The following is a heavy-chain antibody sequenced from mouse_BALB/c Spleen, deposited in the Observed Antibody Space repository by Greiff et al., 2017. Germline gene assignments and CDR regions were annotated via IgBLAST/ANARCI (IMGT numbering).Heavy chain of an antibody. CDR1: GFTFSDYG. J-gene: IGHJ4*01. Sequence: EVKVVESGGGLVQPGGSRKLSCAASGFTFSDYGMAWVRQAPGKGPEWVAFISNLAYSIYYADTVTGRFTISRENAKNTLYLEMSSLRSEDTAMYYCARGGLRRDYAMDYWGQGTSVTVSS. D-gene: IGHD2-4*01. V-gene: IGHV5-15*02. CDR3: ARGGLRRDYAMDY. CDR2: ISNLAYSI.